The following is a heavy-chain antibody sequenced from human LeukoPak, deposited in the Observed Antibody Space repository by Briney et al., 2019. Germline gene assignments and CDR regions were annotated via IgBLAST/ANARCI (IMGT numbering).Heavy chain of an antibody. CDR2: IRAYNGNT. J-gene: IGHJ6*03. D-gene: IGHD3-3*01. Sequence: AASVKVSCKASGYTFTTYGISWVRQAPGQGLEWMGWIRAYNGNTNYAQKLQGRVTMTTDTSTSTAYMELRSLRSDDTAVYYCARGVPRDYYYMDVWGKGTTVTVSS. CDR1: GYTFTTYG. CDR3: ARGVPRDYYYMDV. V-gene: IGHV1-18*01.